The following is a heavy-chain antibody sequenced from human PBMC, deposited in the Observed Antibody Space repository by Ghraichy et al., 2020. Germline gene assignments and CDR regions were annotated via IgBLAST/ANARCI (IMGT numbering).Heavy chain of an antibody. J-gene: IGHJ4*02. V-gene: IGHV4-59*08. Sequence: SETLSLTCTVSGGSISSYYWSWIRQPPGKGLEWIGYIYYSGSTNYNPSLKSRVTISVDTSKNQFSLKLSSVTAADTAVYYCARRSLGANFDYWGQGTLVTVSS. CDR3: ARRSLGANFDY. D-gene: IGHD3-10*01. CDR2: IYYSGST. CDR1: GGSISSYY.